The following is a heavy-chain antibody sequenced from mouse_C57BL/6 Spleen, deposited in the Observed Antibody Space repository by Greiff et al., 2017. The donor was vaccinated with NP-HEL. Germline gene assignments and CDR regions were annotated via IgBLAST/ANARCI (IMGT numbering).Heavy chain of an antibody. D-gene: IGHD1-1*01. V-gene: IGHV1-59*01. CDR3: APFITTVVATPYFDV. CDR2: IDPSDSYT. Sequence: QVQLKQSGAELVRPGTSVKLSCKASGYTFTSYWMHWVKQRPGQGLEWIGVIDPSDSYTNYNQKFKGKATLTVDTSSSTAYMQLSSLTSEDSAVYYCAPFITTVVATPYFDVWGTGTTVTVSS. J-gene: IGHJ1*03. CDR1: GYTFTSYW.